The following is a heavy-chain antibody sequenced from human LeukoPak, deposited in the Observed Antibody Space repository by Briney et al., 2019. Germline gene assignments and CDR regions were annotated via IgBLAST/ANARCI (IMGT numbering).Heavy chain of an antibody. V-gene: IGHV4-4*02. CDR1: GDSISSNNR. Sequence: PSETLSLTCAVSGDSISSNNRWSWVRQPPGKGLEWIGEIYHTGSTNYNPSLKSRVTISVDKSKNQFSLKMSSVTAADTAVYYCTRAPPYGSGWSKGVLDYWGQGTLVTVSS. J-gene: IGHJ4*02. CDR3: TRAPPYGSGWSKGVLDY. CDR2: IYHTGST. D-gene: IGHD6-19*01.